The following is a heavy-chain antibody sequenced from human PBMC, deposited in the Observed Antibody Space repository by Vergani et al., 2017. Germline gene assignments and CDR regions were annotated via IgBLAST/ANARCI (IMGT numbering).Heavy chain of an antibody. D-gene: IGHD6-13*01. J-gene: IGHJ4*02. CDR1: GGSISSYY. CDR2: INHSGST. Sequence: QVQLQESGPGLVKPSETLSLTCTVSGGSISSYYWSWIRQPPGKGLEWIGEINHSGSTNYNPSLKSRVTISVDTSKNQFSLKLSSVTAADTAVYYCARGSQVLVPRVIGFDYWGQGTLVTVSS. V-gene: IGHV4-59*12. CDR3: ARGSQVLVPRVIGFDY.